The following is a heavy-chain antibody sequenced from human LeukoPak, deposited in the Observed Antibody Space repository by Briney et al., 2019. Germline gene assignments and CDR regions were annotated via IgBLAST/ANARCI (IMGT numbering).Heavy chain of an antibody. V-gene: IGHV3-53*01. J-gene: IGHJ6*02. Sequence: PGGSLRLSCAASGFTVSSNYMSWVRQAPGEGREWVSIIYSSGNTYYADSVKGRFTISRDNSKNTLYLQMNSLRAEETAVYYCATMTTVIMGGYYYGMDVWGQGTTVTVSS. CDR3: ATMTTVIMGGYYYGMDV. CDR2: IYSSGNT. CDR1: GFTVSSNY. D-gene: IGHD4-17*01.